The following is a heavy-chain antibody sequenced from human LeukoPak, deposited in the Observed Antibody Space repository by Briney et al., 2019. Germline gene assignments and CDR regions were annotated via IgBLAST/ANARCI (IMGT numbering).Heavy chain of an antibody. CDR1: GGSISSSSYY. Sequence: SETLSLTCTVSGGSISSSSYYWGWIRQPPGKGLEWIGSIYYSGSTYYNPSLKSRVTISVDTSKNQFSLKLSSVTAADTAVYYCARLAYYYDSSGTRPDAFDIWGQGTMVTVSS. CDR3: ARLAYYYDSSGTRPDAFDI. V-gene: IGHV4-39*07. J-gene: IGHJ3*02. D-gene: IGHD3-22*01. CDR2: IYYSGST.